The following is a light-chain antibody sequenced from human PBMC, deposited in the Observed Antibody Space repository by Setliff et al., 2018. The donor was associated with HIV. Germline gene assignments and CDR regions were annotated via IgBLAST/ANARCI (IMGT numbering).Light chain of an antibody. CDR3: SSYTGSSTPWV. CDR1: NSDVGDHNY. J-gene: IGLJ3*02. CDR2: EVS. Sequence: QSALAQPASVSGSPGQSITISCTGSNSDVGDHNYVSWYQHHPGKAPKLMIYEVSNRPSGVSNRFSGSKSGNTASLTISGLQAEDEADYYCSSYTGSSTPWVFGGGTKATVL. V-gene: IGLV2-14*01.